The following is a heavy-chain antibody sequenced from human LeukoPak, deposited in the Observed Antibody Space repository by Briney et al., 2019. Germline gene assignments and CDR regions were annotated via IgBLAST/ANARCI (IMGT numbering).Heavy chain of an antibody. CDR2: IKQDGSEK. CDR1: GFTYSSYW. V-gene: IGHV3-7*01. J-gene: IGHJ6*02. CDR3: ARVSEYYGMDV. D-gene: IGHD1-14*01. Sequence: GGSLRLSCAASGFTYSSYWMSLVRQAPGKGLEWVANIKQDGSEKYYVDSVKGRFTISRDNAKNSLYLQMNSLRAEDTAVYYCARVSEYYGMDVWGQGTTVTVSS.